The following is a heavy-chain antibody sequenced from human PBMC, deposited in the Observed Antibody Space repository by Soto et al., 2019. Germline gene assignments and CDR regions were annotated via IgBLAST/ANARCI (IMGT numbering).Heavy chain of an antibody. V-gene: IGHV1-18*04. CDR3: ARSFGVVIRPLYYYYDMDV. CDR2: ISAYNGNT. CDR1: GYTFMHYG. Sequence: EASVKVSCKASGYTFMHYGITWVRQAPGQGLEWMGWISAYNGNTKSAQKVQGRVILTTDTSTSTAYMELRSLRSDDTAVYFCARSFGVVIRPLYYYYDMDVWGQGTTVTVSS. J-gene: IGHJ6*02. D-gene: IGHD3-3*01.